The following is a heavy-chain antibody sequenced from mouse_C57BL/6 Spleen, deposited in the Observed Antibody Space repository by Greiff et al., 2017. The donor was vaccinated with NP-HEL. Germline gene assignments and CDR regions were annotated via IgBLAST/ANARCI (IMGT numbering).Heavy chain of an antibody. CDR2: IYPGSGNT. Sequence: QVQLQQSGAELVRPGASVKLSCKASGYTFTDYYINWVKQRPGQGLEWIARIYPGSGNTYYNEKFKGKATLTAEKSSSTAYMQLSSLTSEDSAVYFCARKDWDGAWFAYWGQGTLVTVSA. J-gene: IGHJ3*01. CDR3: ARKDWDGAWFAY. D-gene: IGHD4-1*01. CDR1: GYTFTDYY. V-gene: IGHV1-76*01.